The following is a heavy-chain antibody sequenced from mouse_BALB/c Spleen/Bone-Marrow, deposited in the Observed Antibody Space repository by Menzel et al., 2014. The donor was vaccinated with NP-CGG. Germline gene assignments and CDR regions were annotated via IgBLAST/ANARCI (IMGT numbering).Heavy chain of an antibody. J-gene: IGHJ2*01. CDR3: TRTYEYFDY. Sequence: QVQLQQSGAELVRPGASVKLSCKTSGYTFTSYWINWVKQRPGQGLEWIGNIYPSDNYTNYNQKFKDKATLTVDISSTTAYMQLSSPTSEDSAVYYCTRTYEYFDYWGQDTTLTVSS. D-gene: IGHD2-3*01. CDR2: IYPSDNYT. CDR1: GYTFTSYW. V-gene: IGHV1-69*02.